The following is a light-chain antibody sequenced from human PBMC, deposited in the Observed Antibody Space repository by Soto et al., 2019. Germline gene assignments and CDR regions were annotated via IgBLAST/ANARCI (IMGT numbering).Light chain of an antibody. Sequence: EIVMTQSPATLSVSPGGRATLSCRASQSISDTLAWYQQKPGQAPRLLIHGASTRATGLPARFSGSGSGTDFTLTISSLQSEDFAVYYCQQYNNWPWTFGQGTKVEIK. CDR1: QSISDT. V-gene: IGKV3-15*01. CDR3: QQYNNWPWT. J-gene: IGKJ1*01. CDR2: GAS.